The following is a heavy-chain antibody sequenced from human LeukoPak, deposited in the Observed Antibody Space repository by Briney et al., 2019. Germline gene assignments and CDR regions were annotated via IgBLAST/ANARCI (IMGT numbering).Heavy chain of an antibody. CDR1: GFTFSNYA. CDR3: AKDSLRYCSSTSCYAGLDY. CDR2: ISYDGSNK. V-gene: IGHV3-30-3*01. Sequence: PGGSLRLSCAVSGFTFSNYAMHWVRQAPGKGLEWVAFISYDGSNKNYAHSVKGRFNISRDNSKNTLYLQMNSLRAEDTAVYYCAKDSLRYCSSTSCYAGLDYWGQGTLVTVSS. D-gene: IGHD2-2*01. J-gene: IGHJ4*02.